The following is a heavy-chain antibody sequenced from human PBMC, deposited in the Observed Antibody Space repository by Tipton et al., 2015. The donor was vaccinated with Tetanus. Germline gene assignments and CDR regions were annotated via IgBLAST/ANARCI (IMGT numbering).Heavy chain of an antibody. Sequence: TLSLTCTVSGGSISSGGYYWSWIRQHPGKGLEWIGYIYYSGSTYYNPSLKSRVTISVDTSKNQFSLKLSSVTAADTAVYYCASGWRVRGVPYTEYTHFDYWGQGTLVTVSS. CDR2: IYYSGST. J-gene: IGHJ4*02. CDR3: ASGWRVRGVPYTEYTHFDY. D-gene: IGHD3-10*01. CDR1: GGSISSGGYY. V-gene: IGHV4-31*03.